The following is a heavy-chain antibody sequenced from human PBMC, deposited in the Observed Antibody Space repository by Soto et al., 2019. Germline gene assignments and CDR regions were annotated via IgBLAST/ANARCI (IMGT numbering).Heavy chain of an antibody. CDR3: TTDSYITLVIIPFDY. CDR1: GFSFSNAW. V-gene: IGHV3-15*07. Sequence: GSLSLSCAASGFSFSNAWINWVRQVPGKGLEWVGGIRRKTDGGGTGFAAPVKGRFAISRDHSNNTLYLQMNSLKTEDTAVYYCTTDSYITLVIIPFDYSRHGTLLTASS. D-gene: IGHD6-6*01. J-gene: IGHJ4*01. CDR2: IRRKTDGGGT.